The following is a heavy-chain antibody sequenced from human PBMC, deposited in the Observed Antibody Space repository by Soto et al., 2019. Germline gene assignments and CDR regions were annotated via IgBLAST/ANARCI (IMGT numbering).Heavy chain of an antibody. CDR2: IHHSGSI. CDR3: SRGGDAYKEGKY. D-gene: IGHD1-1*01. Sequence: SEALSLTCAVYGGSLSGYYWTWIRRPPGKGLEWIGEIHHSGSINYNSSLKSRVTISADTSKNQFFLKLSSVTAADTAVDYCSRGGDAYKEGKYWGQGTWVTVS. CDR1: GGSLSGYY. V-gene: IGHV4-34*01. J-gene: IGHJ4*02.